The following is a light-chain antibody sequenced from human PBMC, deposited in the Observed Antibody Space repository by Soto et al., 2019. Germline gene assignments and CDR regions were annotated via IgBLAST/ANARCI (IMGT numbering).Light chain of an antibody. Sequence: EIVMTQSPATLSVSPGGRATLSCRASQSISDTLAWYQQKPGQAPRLLIHGASTRAPGFPARFRGSGSGTDFTLTISSLQSEDFAVYYCQQYNNWPWPFGQGTKVDIK. J-gene: IGKJ1*01. CDR1: QSISDT. V-gene: IGKV3-15*01. CDR2: GAS. CDR3: QQYNNWPWP.